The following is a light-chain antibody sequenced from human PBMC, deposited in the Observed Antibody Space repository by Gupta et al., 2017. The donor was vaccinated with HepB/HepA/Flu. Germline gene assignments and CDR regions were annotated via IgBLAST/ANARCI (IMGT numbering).Light chain of an antibody. CDR2: RNG. CDR3: SAWDSALNVWM. CDR1: SNNVGNQG. J-gene: IGLJ3*02. Sequence: QAGLTQPPSLSKDLRQTATLTCTGNSNNVGNQGAAWLQQHQGHPPKLLYYRNGNRPSGISERFSASRSGNTASLTISGLQPEDEADYYGSAWDSALNVWMFGGGTRLAVL. V-gene: IGLV10-54*04.